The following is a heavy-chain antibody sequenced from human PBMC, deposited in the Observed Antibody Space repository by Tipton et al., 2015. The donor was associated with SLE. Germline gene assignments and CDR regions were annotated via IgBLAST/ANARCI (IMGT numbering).Heavy chain of an antibody. Sequence: TLSLTCTVSGDSINDYYWTWIRQSPGKGLEWIAYMYYGGSTNYNPSLKSRVTISVHTSKNLFSLRLSSVTAADTAVYYCARSAGEPYYFGSSGFYPDWGQGTMVTVSS. CDR3: ARSAGEPYYFGSSGFYPD. D-gene: IGHD3-22*01. CDR2: MYYGGST. V-gene: IGHV4-59*08. CDR1: GDSINDYY. J-gene: IGHJ3*01.